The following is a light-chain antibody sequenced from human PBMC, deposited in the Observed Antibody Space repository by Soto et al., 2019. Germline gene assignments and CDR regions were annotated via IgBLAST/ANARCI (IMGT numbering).Light chain of an antibody. CDR3: SSYTSTSSYV. V-gene: IGLV2-14*01. CDR1: SSDIGNYNY. Sequence: QSVLTQPASVSGSPGQSITISCTGTSSDIGNYNYVSWYQQHPGKAPKLMISEVSNRPSGVSNRFSGSKSGNTASLTISGLQPEEEADYYCSSYTSTSSYVFGGGTKVTVL. J-gene: IGLJ1*01. CDR2: EVS.